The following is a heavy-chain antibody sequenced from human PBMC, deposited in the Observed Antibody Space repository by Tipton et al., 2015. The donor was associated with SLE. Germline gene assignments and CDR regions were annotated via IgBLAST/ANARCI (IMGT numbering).Heavy chain of an antibody. J-gene: IGHJ4*02. CDR2: VYHTGST. D-gene: IGHD2-21*01. Sequence: TLSLTCTVSGGSIDSNYWSWIRQPPGKELESIGSVYHTGSTNYNPSFNSRVTISVDTSKNQFSLRLSSVTAADTAIYYCARHVPSYCGGDCAHFDDWGQGTLVTVSS. CDR1: GGSIDSNY. V-gene: IGHV4-59*08. CDR3: ARHVPSYCGGDCAHFDD.